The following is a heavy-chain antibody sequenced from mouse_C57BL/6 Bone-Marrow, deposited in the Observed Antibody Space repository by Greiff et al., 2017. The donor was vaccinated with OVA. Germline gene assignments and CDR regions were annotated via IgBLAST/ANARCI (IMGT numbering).Heavy chain of an antibody. Sequence: EVMLVESGGGLVQPGGSMTLSCAASGFTFSDAWMDWVRQSPEKGLEWVAEIRNKANNHATYYAESVQGRFTISRDDSKSSVYLQMNSLRADDTVIYYCTSYDVYFPWFAYWGQGTLVTVSA. CDR3: TSYDVYFPWFAY. CDR2: IRNKANNHAT. CDR1: GFTFSDAW. J-gene: IGHJ3*01. V-gene: IGHV6-6*01. D-gene: IGHD2-3*01.